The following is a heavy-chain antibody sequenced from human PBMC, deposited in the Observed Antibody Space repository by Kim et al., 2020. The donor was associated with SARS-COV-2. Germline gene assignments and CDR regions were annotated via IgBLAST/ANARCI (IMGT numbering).Heavy chain of an antibody. J-gene: IGHJ4*02. CDR2: SNK. Sequence: SNKYYADSVKGRFTISRDNSKNTLYLQMNSLRAEDTAVYYCAKGGWYFDYWGQGTLVTVSS. D-gene: IGHD6-19*01. CDR3: AKGGWYFDY. V-gene: IGHV3-30*02.